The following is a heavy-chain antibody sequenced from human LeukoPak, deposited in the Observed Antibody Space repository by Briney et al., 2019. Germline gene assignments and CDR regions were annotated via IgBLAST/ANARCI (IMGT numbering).Heavy chain of an antibody. CDR2: ISYGGSDK. CDR1: GFTFSSFG. Sequence: GGSLRLSCAASGFTFSSFGMHWVRQAPGKGLEWLALISYGGSDKYYADSVKGRFAISRDNSKNTLYLQMNSLRAEDTAIYYSAKDAHDYGGNFPFNYWGLGTLVTVSS. V-gene: IGHV3-30*18. J-gene: IGHJ4*02. CDR3: AKDAHDYGGNFPFNY. D-gene: IGHD4-23*01.